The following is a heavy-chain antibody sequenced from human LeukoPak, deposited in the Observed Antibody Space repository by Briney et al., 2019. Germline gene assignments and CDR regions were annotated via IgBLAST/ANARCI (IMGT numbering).Heavy chain of an antibody. V-gene: IGHV3-30*04. J-gene: IGHJ6*02. CDR3: ARVRDVVVAATDYYYYGMDV. D-gene: IGHD2-15*01. Sequence: GGSLRLSCAASGFTFSNYAMYWLRQVPGKWLEWVAVISHDGSNKYYADSVEGRFTISRDDSKNTLYLQMSSVRAEDTAVYYCARVRDVVVAATDYYYYGMDVWGQGTTVTVSS. CDR1: GFTFSNYA. CDR2: ISHDGSNK.